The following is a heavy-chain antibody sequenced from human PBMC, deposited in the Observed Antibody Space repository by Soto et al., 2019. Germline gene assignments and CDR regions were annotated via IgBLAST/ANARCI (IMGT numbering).Heavy chain of an antibody. V-gene: IGHV4-59*01. D-gene: IGHD2-15*01. J-gene: IGHJ4*02. CDR3: ERGYCSGGNCYRFNFDN. Sequence: SSETLSLTCTVSGGSISSYYWSWIRQPPGKGLEWIGYIYYSGSTNYNPSLKSRVAISVDTSKNQFSLKLSSVTDADTAVYYCERGYCSGGNCYRFNFDNWGQGTLVTVS. CDR2: IYYSGST. CDR1: GGSISSYY.